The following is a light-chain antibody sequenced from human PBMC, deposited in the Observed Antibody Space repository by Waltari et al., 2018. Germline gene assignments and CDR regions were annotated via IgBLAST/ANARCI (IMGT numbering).Light chain of an antibody. CDR2: EAS. J-gene: IGLJ1*01. Sequence: QSALTQPASVSGSPGQSITISCTGTSSDVGGYHYVSWDQQHPRKAPKLMLYEASKRPSGGSYRFSGSKSGNTASLTISGLQAEDEADYYCSSYTSSSTYVFGTGTKVTVL. V-gene: IGLV2-14*01. CDR3: SSYTSSSTYV. CDR1: SSDVGGYHY.